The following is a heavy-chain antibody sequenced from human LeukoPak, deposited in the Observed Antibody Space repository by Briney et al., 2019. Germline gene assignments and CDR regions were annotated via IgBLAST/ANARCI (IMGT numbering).Heavy chain of an antibody. CDR1: GFTFSSYS. J-gene: IGHJ4*02. Sequence: GGSLRLSCAASGFTFSSYSMNWVRQAPGKGLEWVSSISSSSSYIYYADSVKGRFTISRDNAKNSLYLQMNSLRAEDTAVYYCARDNPPYGSGSYGGDYWGQGTLVTVSS. V-gene: IGHV3-21*01. CDR3: ARDNPPYGSGSYGGDY. D-gene: IGHD3-10*01. CDR2: ISSSSSYI.